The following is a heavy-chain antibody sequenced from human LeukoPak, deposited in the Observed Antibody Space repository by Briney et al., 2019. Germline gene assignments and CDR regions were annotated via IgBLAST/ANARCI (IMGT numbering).Heavy chain of an antibody. CDR2: ISDSSGAT. J-gene: IGHJ3*02. Sequence: PGGSLRLSCAASGFTFSSYAMSWVRQAPGKGLEWVSAISDSSGATYYADSVKGRFTISRDNSKNTLYVQMNSLRAEDTAVYSCAKSPYCSGGSCYRGGYAFDIWGQGTMVTVSS. CDR3: AKSPYCSGGSCYRGGYAFDI. CDR1: GFTFSSYA. V-gene: IGHV3-23*01. D-gene: IGHD2-15*01.